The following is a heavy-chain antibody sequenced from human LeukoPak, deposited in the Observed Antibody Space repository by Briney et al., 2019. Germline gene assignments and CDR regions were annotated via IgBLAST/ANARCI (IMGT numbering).Heavy chain of an antibody. V-gene: IGHV1-18*01. Sequence: GSVRVSCKASGYTFTTYGINWVRQAPGQGLEWMAVIGHKKGNKNYLQNVQGRFTLSTDTSTNTLYMQLNRLRADDTAIYFCASPLSGSGSYYHAFDIWGQGTMVTVSS. CDR2: IGHKKGNK. CDR3: ASPLSGSGSYYHAFDI. CDR1: GYTFTTYG. D-gene: IGHD1-26*01. J-gene: IGHJ3*02.